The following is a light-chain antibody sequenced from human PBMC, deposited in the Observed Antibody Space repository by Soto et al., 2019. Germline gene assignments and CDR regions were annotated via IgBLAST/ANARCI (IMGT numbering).Light chain of an antibody. CDR3: QQRSNWPLT. Sequence: ETVLTQSPVTLSLSPGERATLSCRASQSVSRYLAWYQHKPGQAPRLLIYDASNRATGIPARFSGSGSGTDFTLNISSLEPEDSAVYYCQQRSNWPLTFGGGTKVEIK. CDR1: QSVSRY. J-gene: IGKJ4*01. CDR2: DAS. V-gene: IGKV3-11*01.